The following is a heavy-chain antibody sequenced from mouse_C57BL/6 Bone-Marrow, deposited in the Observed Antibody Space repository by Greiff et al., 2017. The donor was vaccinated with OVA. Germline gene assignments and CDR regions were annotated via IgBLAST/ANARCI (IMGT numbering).Heavy chain of an antibody. CDR3: ARRDDGYSFAY. V-gene: IGHV1-55*01. D-gene: IGHD2-3*01. CDR2: IYPGSGST. Sequence: VQLQQPVAELVKPGASVKMSCKASGYTFTSYWITWVKQRPGQGLEWIGDIYPGSGSTNYNEQFKSKATLTVDTSSSTAYMQLSSLTSEDSAVYYCARRDDGYSFAYWGQGTLVTVSA. CDR1: GYTFTSYW. J-gene: IGHJ3*01.